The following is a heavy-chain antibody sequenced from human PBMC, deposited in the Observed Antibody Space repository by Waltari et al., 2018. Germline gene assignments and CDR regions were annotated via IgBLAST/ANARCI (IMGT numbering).Heavy chain of an antibody. D-gene: IGHD5-18*01. CDR1: GGSISSYY. CDR2: IYTSGST. CDR3: ARGGDPNTAMAIPGHY. V-gene: IGHV4-4*07. Sequence: QVQLQESGPGLVKPSETLSLTCTVSGGSISSYYWSWIRQPAGKGLEWIGRIYTSGSTNYNPSLKSRGTMSVDTSKNQFSLKLSSVTAADTAVYYCARGGDPNTAMAIPGHYWGQGTLVTVSS. J-gene: IGHJ4*02.